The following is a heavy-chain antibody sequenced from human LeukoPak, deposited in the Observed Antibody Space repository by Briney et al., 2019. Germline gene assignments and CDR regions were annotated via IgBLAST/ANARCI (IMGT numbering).Heavy chain of an antibody. CDR2: INQSGST. CDR3: ARARRNCSGGSCYGMRLVY. Sequence: SETLCLTCAAYGGSFSGYYWSWVRQPPGKGLEWVGEINQSGSTTYNPSLKTRVTITVDAYDNQFSHQLMSIPSADDTAYYYARARRNCSGGSCYGMRLVYWGQGTLVTVSS. CDR1: GGSFSGYY. D-gene: IGHD2-15*01. J-gene: IGHJ4*02. V-gene: IGHV4-34*01.